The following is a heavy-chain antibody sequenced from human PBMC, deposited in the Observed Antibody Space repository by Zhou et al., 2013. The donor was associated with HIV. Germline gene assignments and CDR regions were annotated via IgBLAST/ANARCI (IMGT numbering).Heavy chain of an antibody. Sequence: QGQLVQSGAEVKKPGASVKVSCRASGYTFTGYYIQWVRQAPGQGLEWMGWISPNTGGTNYAQKFQDRVTMTRDTSISTAYMELTRLRSDDTAVYYCARDNGGNSLRGAFDIWGQGTMVSVSS. V-gene: IGHV1-2*02. CDR3: ARDNGGNSLRGAFDI. CDR1: GYTFTGYY. J-gene: IGHJ3*02. CDR2: ISPNTGGT. D-gene: IGHD2-21*02.